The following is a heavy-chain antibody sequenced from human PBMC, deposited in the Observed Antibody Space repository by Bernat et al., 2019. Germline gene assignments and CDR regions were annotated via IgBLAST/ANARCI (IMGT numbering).Heavy chain of an antibody. D-gene: IGHD3-22*01. Sequence: EVQLLESGGGLVQPGGSLRLSCAASGFTFSIYAMTWVRQTPGKGLVWVSGISGSGDSTYYADSVKGRFTISRDNSKNTLYLQMSSLRAEDTAVYYCAKVPDSSGPYYFDYWGQGTLVTVSS. J-gene: IGHJ4*02. CDR3: AKVPDSSGPYYFDY. CDR1: GFTFSIYA. CDR2: ISGSGDST. V-gene: IGHV3-23*01.